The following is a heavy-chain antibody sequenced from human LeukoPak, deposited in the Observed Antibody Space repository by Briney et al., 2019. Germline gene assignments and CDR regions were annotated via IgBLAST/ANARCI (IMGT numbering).Heavy chain of an antibody. CDR2: INPGGTT. D-gene: IGHD3-10*01. CDR1: GFTFSSYS. V-gene: IGHV3-53*01. Sequence: GGSLRLSCAASGFTFSSYSMNWVRQAPGKGLEWVSLINPGGTTYYTDSVRGRFTISRDNSEHALYLQMNSLRAEDTAVYYCARSITLARVDVWGQGTMVTVSS. CDR3: ARSITLARVDV. J-gene: IGHJ3*01.